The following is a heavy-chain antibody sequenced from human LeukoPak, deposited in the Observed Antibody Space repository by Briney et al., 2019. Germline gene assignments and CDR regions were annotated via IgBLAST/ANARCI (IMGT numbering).Heavy chain of an antibody. CDR1: GFTFSSYA. CDR3: ARGRRGYYYYMDV. D-gene: IGHD4-17*01. V-gene: IGHV3-23*01. CDR2: ISGSGGST. Sequence: GGSLRLSCAASGFTFSSYAMSWVRQAPGKGLEWVSAISGSGGSTYYADSVKGRFTISRDNSKNTLYLQMNSLRAEDTAVYYCARGRRGYYYYMDVWGKGTTVTVSS. J-gene: IGHJ6*03.